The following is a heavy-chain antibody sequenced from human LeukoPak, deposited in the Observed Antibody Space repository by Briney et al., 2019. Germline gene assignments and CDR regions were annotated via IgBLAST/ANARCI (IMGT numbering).Heavy chain of an antibody. CDR1: GYSISSGYY. V-gene: IGHV4-38-2*02. CDR2: IYHSGST. Sequence: SETLSLTCTVSGYSISSGYYWGWIRQPPGKGLEWIGSIYHSGSTYYNPSLKSRVTISVDTSKNQFSLKLTSVTAADTAVYHCARRYYDILTGHFDYWGQGTLVTVSS. CDR3: ARRYYDILTGHFDY. D-gene: IGHD3-9*01. J-gene: IGHJ4*02.